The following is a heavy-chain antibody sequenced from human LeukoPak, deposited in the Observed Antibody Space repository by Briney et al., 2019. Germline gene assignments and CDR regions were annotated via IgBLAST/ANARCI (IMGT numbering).Heavy chain of an antibody. CDR3: ARNREKYQLLLFQH. D-gene: IGHD2-2*01. J-gene: IGHJ1*01. CDR2: IIPIFGTA. V-gene: IGHV1-69*01. CDR1: GGTFSSYA. Sequence: ASVKVSCKASGGTFSSYAISWVRQAPGQGLEWMGGIIPIFGTANYAQKFQGRVTITADESTSTAYMELSSLRSEDTAVYYCARNREKYQLLLFQHWARAPWSPSPQ.